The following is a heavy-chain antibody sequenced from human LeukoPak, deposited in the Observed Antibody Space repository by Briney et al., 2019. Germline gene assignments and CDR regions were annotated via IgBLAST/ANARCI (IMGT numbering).Heavy chain of an antibody. Sequence: SETLSLTCTVSGGSISSYYWSWIRQPPGKGLEWIGSISHSESTYYNPSLESRVTISLDTSKNQFSLKLGSVTAADTAVYYCARQSFAPFQVGPETPIESWGQGTLVTVSS. CDR1: GGSISSYY. CDR2: ISHSEST. V-gene: IGHV4-59*04. D-gene: IGHD1-26*01. J-gene: IGHJ4*02. CDR3: ARQSFAPFQVGPETPIES.